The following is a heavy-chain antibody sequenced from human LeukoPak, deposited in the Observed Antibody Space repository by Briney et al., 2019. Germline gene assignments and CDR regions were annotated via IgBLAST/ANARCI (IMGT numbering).Heavy chain of an antibody. V-gene: IGHV3-23*01. CDR3: AKADCSTIGCRLFHY. Sequence: GGSPRLSCTGSGFTFSSYALAWVRQAPGKGLEWVSGMSASGDSTYYADSVKGRFTISRDSSLYLQMNSLISEDTAVYYCAKADCSTIGCRLFHYWGQGTLVTVSS. CDR2: MSASGDST. D-gene: IGHD2-21*01. J-gene: IGHJ4*02. CDR1: GFTFSSYA.